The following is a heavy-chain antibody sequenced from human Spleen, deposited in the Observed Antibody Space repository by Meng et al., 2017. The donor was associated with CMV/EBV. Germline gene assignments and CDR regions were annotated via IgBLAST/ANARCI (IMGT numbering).Heavy chain of an antibody. Sequence: CAASCFTFRGFYMSWIRQAPGKGLEWVSSISRSGDVLDYADSVRGRLTISRDDAKGSLYLQMKSLRVEDTAMYYCARGSYFYGSGSYWGRGTLVTVSS. CDR3: ARGSYFYGSGSY. V-gene: IGHV3-11*01. CDR1: CFTFRGFY. D-gene: IGHD3-10*01. J-gene: IGHJ4*02. CDR2: ISRSGDVL.